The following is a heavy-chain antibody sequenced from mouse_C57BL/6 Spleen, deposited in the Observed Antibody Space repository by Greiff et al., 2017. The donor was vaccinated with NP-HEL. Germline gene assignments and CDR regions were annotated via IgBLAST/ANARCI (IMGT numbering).Heavy chain of an antibody. J-gene: IGHJ3*01. V-gene: IGHV5-4*03. CDR1: GFTFSSYA. CDR2: ISDGGSYT. CDR3: ARGELGAWFAY. D-gene: IGHD4-1*01. Sequence: DVMLVESGGGLVKPGGSLKLSCAASGFTFSSYAMSWVRQTPEKRLEWVATISDGGSYTYYPDNVKGRFTISRDNAKNNLYLQMSHLKSEDTAMYYCARGELGAWFAYWGQGTLVTVSA.